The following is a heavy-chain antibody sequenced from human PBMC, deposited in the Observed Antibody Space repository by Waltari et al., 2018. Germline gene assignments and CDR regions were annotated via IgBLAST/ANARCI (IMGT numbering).Heavy chain of an antibody. CDR1: GFTFSNYG. Sequence: QDQLVESGGGVVQPGRALRLSCVPSGFTFSNYGRHWVRQAPGKGLEWVAVSSYDGIKRFYADAVKGRFTISRDNSKNILYLQMNSLRADDTAMYYCVGGQMGDFWGQGTLVTVSS. V-gene: IGHV3-33*03. CDR3: VGGQMGDF. D-gene: IGHD3-16*01. CDR2: SSYDGIKR. J-gene: IGHJ4*02.